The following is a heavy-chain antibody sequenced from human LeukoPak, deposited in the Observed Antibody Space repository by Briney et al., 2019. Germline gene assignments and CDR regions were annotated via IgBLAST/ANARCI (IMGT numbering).Heavy chain of an antibody. J-gene: IGHJ6*02. CDR3: AKEVTISGVHHGMDV. Sequence: AGGSLRLSCAASGFTFSSYAMSWVRQAPGKGLEWVSAISGGGGSTYYADSVKGRFTISRDNSKNTLYLQMNSLRAEDTAVYYCAKEVTISGVHHGMDVWGQGTTVTVSS. V-gene: IGHV3-23*01. CDR1: GFTFSSYA. D-gene: IGHD3-3*01. CDR2: ISGGGGST.